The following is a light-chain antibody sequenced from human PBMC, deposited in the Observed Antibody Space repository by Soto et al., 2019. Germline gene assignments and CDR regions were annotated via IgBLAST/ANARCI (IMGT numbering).Light chain of an antibody. CDR1: QTISNNF. J-gene: IGKJ4*01. CDR3: QQFDKLIT. Sequence: EIVLTQSPATLSLSPGERATLSCGAIQTISNNFLAWYQQRPGLAPRLLIYDASNRAARIPGRFRGSGSGTDFTLTIRRLEPEDFAVYCCQQFDKLITFGGGTKVEI. V-gene: IGKV3D-20*01. CDR2: DAS.